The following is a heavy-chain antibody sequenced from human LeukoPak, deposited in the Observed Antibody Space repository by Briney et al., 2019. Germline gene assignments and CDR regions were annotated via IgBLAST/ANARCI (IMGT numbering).Heavy chain of an antibody. V-gene: IGHV4-34*01. CDR3: AVPAAMSDFDY. Sequence: SETLSLTCAVYGGSFSGYYWSWIRQPPEKGLEWIGEINHSGSTNYNPSLKSRVTISVDTSKNQFSLKLSSVTAADTAVYYCAVPAAMSDFDYWGQGTLVTVSS. D-gene: IGHD2-2*01. CDR2: INHSGST. CDR1: GGSFSGYY. J-gene: IGHJ4*02.